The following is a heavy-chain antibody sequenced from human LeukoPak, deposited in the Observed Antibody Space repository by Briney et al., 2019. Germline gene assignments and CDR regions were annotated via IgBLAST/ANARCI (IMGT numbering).Heavy chain of an antibody. CDR1: GYTFTGYY. V-gene: IGHV1-2*02. J-gene: IGHJ4*02. CDR3: ARVADGDPHFDY. Sequence: ASVKVSCKASGYTFTGYYMHWVRQAPGQGLEWMGWINPNSGGTNYAQKFQGRVTMTTDTSTSTAYMELRSLRSDDTAVYYCARVADGDPHFDYWGQGTLVTVSS. D-gene: IGHD4-17*01. CDR2: INPNSGGT.